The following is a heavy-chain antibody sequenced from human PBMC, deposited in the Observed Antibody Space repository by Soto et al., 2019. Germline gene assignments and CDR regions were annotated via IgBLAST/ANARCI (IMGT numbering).Heavy chain of an antibody. CDR2: TYHSGTT. J-gene: IGHJ5*02. CDR3: AREVNSSPARGPNWFDP. CDR1: GDSINNSHW. Sequence: QVQLQESGPGLVQPSGTLSLTCAVSGDSINNSHWWSWVRQTPGKGLEWIGETYHSGTTNYNPSLKTRVSISIDKSKNQCSMKMNTVTAAETAVYYCAREVNSSPARGPNWFDPWCPGTLVIVSS. D-gene: IGHD6-13*01. V-gene: IGHV4-4*02.